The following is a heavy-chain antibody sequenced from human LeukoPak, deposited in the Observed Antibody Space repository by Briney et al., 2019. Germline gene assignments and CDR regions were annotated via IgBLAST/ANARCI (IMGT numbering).Heavy chain of an antibody. CDR2: IYYSGST. CDR3: AKTIFGVVIKSWFDP. J-gene: IGHJ5*02. CDR1: GGSISSGDYY. D-gene: IGHD3-3*01. V-gene: IGHV4-30-4*08. Sequence: SETLSLTCTVSGGSISSGDYYWSWIRQPPGKGLEWIGYIYYSGSTYYNPSLKSRFTISVDTSKNQFSLTLSSVTAADTAVYYCAKTIFGVVIKSWFDPWGQGTLVTVSS.